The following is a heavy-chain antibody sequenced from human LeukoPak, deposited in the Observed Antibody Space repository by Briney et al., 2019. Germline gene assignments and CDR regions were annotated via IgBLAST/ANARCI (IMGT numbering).Heavy chain of an antibody. CDR3: ARGSGYCSSTSCTWYYYYYGMDV. J-gene: IGHJ6*02. Sequence: GSLRLSCAASGFTFSGYAMSWVRQPPGKGLEWIGEINHSGSTNYNPSLKSRVTISVDTSKNQFSLKLSSVTAADTAVYYCARGSGYCSSTSCTWYYYYYGMDVWGQGTTVTVSS. CDR1: GFTFSGYA. CDR2: INHSGST. D-gene: IGHD2-2*03. V-gene: IGHV4-34*01.